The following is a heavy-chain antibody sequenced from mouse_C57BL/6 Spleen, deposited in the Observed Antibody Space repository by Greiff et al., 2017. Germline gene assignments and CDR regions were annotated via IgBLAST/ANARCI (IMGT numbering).Heavy chain of an antibody. CDR2: IHPNSGST. D-gene: IGHD2-1*01. V-gene: IGHV1-64*01. CDR3: AYYGNLYFDV. Sequence: QVQLKQPGAELVKPGASVKLSCKASGYTFTSYWMHWVKQRPGQGLEWIGMIHPNSGSTNYNEKFKSKATLTVDKSSSTAYMQLRSLTSEDSAVYYCAYYGNLYFDVWGTGTTVTVSS. J-gene: IGHJ1*03. CDR1: GYTFTSYW.